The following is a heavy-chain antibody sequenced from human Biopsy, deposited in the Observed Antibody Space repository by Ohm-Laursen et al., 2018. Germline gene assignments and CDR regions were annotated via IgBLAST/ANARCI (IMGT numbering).Heavy chain of an antibody. V-gene: IGHV1-18*01. Sequence: ASVKVSCKASGYTFTSYGISWVRQAPGQGLEWMGWINTENDNTIYAQNLQGRVTMTADTSTSTAYMEVTSLRSDDTAVYYCARAKLEPVYYYYGMDVWGQGTTVTVSS. CDR3: ARAKLEPVYYYYGMDV. J-gene: IGHJ6*02. CDR2: INTENDNT. D-gene: IGHD1-1*01. CDR1: GYTFTSYG.